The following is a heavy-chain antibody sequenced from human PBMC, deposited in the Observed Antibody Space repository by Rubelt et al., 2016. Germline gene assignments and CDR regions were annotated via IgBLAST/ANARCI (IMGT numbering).Heavy chain of an antibody. CDR2: IIPIFGTA. Sequence: QVQLVQSGAEVKKPGSSVKVSCKASGGTFSSYAISWVRQAPGQGLEWMGGIIPIFGTANYAQKFQGRVTITADESTSTAYMELSSLRWSASAPTLFPLVSCENSPSDTSSVAVGCLAQDFD. CDR1: GGTFSSYA. J-gene: IGHJ2*01. V-gene: IGHV1-69*01. D-gene: IGHD6-25*01. CDR3: PLVSCENSPSDTSSVAVGCLAQDFD.